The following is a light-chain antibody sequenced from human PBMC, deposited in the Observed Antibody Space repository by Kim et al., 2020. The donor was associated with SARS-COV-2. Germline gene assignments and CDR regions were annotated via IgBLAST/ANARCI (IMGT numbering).Light chain of an antibody. Sequence: GQSITISCTGTSSDVGGYIYVSWYQQHPGKVPTLMIYDVSKRPSGVSNRFSGSKSGNTASLTISGLQAEDEADYYCSSYTSSNTLLFGGGTQLTVL. J-gene: IGLJ2*01. CDR1: SSDVGGYIY. CDR2: DVS. V-gene: IGLV2-14*04. CDR3: SSYTSSNTLL.